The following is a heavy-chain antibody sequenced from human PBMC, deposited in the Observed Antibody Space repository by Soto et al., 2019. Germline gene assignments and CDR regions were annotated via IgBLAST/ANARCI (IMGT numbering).Heavy chain of an antibody. V-gene: IGHV4-34*01. D-gene: IGHD3-22*01. CDR1: GGSFSGYY. CDR2: INHSGST. Sequence: SETLSLTCAVYGGSFSGYYWSWIRQPPGKGLEWIGEINHSGSTNYNPSLKSRVTISVDTSKNQFSLKLSSVTAADTAVYYCARVGRDYYDSSGYYYSVLGYWGQGTLVTVSS. CDR3: ARVGRDYYDSSGYYYSVLGY. J-gene: IGHJ4*02.